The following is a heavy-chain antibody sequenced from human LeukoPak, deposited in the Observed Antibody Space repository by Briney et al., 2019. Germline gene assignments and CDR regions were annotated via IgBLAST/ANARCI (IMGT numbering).Heavy chain of an antibody. CDR3: ARDMYYDILTGSKVDI. CDR1: GFTFSSYS. J-gene: IGHJ3*02. Sequence: GGSLTLSCAASGFTFSSYSMNWVRQAPGKGLEWVSYISSSSSTIYYADSVKGRFTISRDNAKNSLYLQMNSLRAEDTAAYYCARDMYYDILTGSKVDIWGQGTMVTVSS. CDR2: ISSSSSTI. V-gene: IGHV3-48*01. D-gene: IGHD3-9*01.